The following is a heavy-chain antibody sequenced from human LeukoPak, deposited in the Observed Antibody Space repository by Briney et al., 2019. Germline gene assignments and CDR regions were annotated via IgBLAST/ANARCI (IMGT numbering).Heavy chain of an antibody. V-gene: IGHV4-59*01. Sequence: SETLSLTCTVSGGSISSYYWSWIRQPPGKGLEWIGYIYYSGSTNYNPSLKSRVTISVDTSKNQFSLKLSSVTAADTAVYYCARVRHRDYDSSGYYDAFDIWGQGTMVTVSS. CDR3: ARVRHRDYDSSGYYDAFDI. D-gene: IGHD3-22*01. CDR2: IYYSGST. J-gene: IGHJ3*02. CDR1: GGSISSYY.